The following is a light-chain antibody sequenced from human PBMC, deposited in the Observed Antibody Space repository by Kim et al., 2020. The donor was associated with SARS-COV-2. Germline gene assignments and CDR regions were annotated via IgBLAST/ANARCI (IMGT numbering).Light chain of an antibody. CDR2: SNN. J-gene: IGLJ2*01. CDR3: AVWDNSMDVF. CDR1: NSNIGSNT. V-gene: IGLV1-44*01. Sequence: PGQRVTISCSGSNSNIGSNTVNWYQQVPGTAPRLLIYSNNQRPSGVPDRFSGSKSGSSASLAISGLQSEDEADYYCAVWDNSMDVFFGGGTQLTVL.